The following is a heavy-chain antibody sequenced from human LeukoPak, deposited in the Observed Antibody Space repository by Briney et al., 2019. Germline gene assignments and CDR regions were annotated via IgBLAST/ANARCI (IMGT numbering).Heavy chain of an antibody. CDR3: ARGEYCSSTSCYKLRFDY. Sequence: GGSLRLSCAASGFTFSSYEMNWVRQAPGKGLEWVSYISSSGSTIYYADSVKGRFTISRDNAKNSLYLQMNSLRAEDTAVYYCARGEYCSSTSCYKLRFDYWGQGTLVTVSS. V-gene: IGHV3-48*03. J-gene: IGHJ4*02. D-gene: IGHD2-2*02. CDR1: GFTFSSYE. CDR2: ISSSGSTI.